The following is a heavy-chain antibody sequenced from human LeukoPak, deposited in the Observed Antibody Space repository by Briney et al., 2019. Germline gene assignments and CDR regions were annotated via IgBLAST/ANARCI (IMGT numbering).Heavy chain of an antibody. D-gene: IGHD6-6*01. J-gene: IGHJ4*02. V-gene: IGHV4-34*01. Sequence: SETLSLTCAVSGGSFSGYYWSWIRQPPGKGLEWIGEINHSGSTNYNPSLKRRGTISVDTSKNQFSLKLSSVTAADTAVYYCARRQKGKKRTYSSSSLNYWGQGTLVTVSS. CDR2: INHSGST. CDR3: ARRQKGKKRTYSSSSLNY. CDR1: GGSFSGYY.